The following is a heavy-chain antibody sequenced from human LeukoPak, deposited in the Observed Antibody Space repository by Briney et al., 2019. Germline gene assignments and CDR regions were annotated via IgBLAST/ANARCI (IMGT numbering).Heavy chain of an antibody. Sequence: GGSLRLSCVASGFIFSHYGMHWVRQAPGKGLEWVAVIWSDGSDRFYAGSVKGRFTISRDNSQNTVFLQMNSLRAEDTAMYYCARDAQRGFDYSNSLKYWGHGILVTVSS. D-gene: IGHD4-11*01. CDR2: IWSDGSDR. J-gene: IGHJ4*01. V-gene: IGHV3-33*01. CDR1: GFIFSHYG. CDR3: ARDAQRGFDYSNSLKY.